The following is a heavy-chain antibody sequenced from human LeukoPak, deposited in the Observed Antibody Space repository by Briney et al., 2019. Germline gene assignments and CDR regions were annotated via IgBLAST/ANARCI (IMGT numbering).Heavy chain of an antibody. CDR1: GFTFSDYH. CDR2: ISSGGSSI. CDR3: ARRPAAGRCFDY. V-gene: IGHV3-11*01. Sequence: PGGSLRLSCAVSGFTFSDYHMSWIRQAPGKGLEWVSYISSGGSSISHADSVKGRSTISRDNAENSLYLQMNSLRAEDTAVYYCARRPAAGRCFDYWGQGTLVTVSS. J-gene: IGHJ4*02. D-gene: IGHD6-13*01.